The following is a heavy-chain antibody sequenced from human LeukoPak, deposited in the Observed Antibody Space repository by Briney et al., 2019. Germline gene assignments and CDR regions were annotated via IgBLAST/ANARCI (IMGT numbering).Heavy chain of an antibody. D-gene: IGHD3-10*01. Sequence: PSETLSLTCGVYGGSFSGYYWNWIRQPPGKGLEWIGEINRSGSSNYNPSLKSRVTFSLDTSKNQFSLKLSSVTAADTAVYYCARGGDGARLGYWGQGTLVTVSS. CDR2: INRSGSS. J-gene: IGHJ4*02. CDR3: ARGGDGARLGY. CDR1: GGSFSGYY. V-gene: IGHV4-34*01.